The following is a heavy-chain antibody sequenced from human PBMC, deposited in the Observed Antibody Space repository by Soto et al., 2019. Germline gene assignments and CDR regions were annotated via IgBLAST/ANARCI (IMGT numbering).Heavy chain of an antibody. J-gene: IGHJ4*02. D-gene: IGHD3-3*01. Sequence: GGSLRLSCTASGFTFGDYAMSWFRQAPGKGLEWVGFIRSKAYGGTTEYAASVKGRFTISRDDSKSIAYLQMNSLKTEDTAVYYCTRDVQRITIFGVVILPDYWGQGTLATVSS. CDR3: TRDVQRITIFGVVILPDY. V-gene: IGHV3-49*03. CDR2: IRSKAYGGTT. CDR1: GFTFGDYA.